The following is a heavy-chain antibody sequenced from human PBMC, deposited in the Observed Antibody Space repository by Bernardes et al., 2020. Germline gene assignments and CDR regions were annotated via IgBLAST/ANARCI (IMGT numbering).Heavy chain of an antibody. CDR1: GYTFTNYY. V-gene: IGHV1-46*01. CDR2: INPSGGST. CDR3: ARQAREGYILKGGWLDP. D-gene: IGHD5-12*01. J-gene: IGHJ5*02. Sequence: ASVKVSCKASGYTFTNYYVHWVRQAPGQGLEWMGIINPSGGSTGYAQKFQGRVTMTRDTSTTTVYMELSSLRSEDTAVYYCARQAREGYILKGGWLDPWGQGTLVTVSS.